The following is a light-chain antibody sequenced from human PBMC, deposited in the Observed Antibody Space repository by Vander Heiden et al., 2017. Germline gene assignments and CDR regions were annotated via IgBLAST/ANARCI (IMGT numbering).Light chain of an antibody. Sequence: DLPMTQSPSSLPASVRDRVTITCRASQSTSSYLNWYQQKPGKATKLLIYLASSLQSGVPARFSGRGSGTDFTLTISRVQPEDFATYYCQQSYSTPHTFGQGTKLEIK. CDR2: LAS. V-gene: IGKV1-39*01. CDR1: QSTSSY. CDR3: QQSYSTPHT. J-gene: IGKJ2*01.